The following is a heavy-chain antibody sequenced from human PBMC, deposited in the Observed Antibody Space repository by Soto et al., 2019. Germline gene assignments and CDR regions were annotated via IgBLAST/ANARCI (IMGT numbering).Heavy chain of an antibody. J-gene: IGHJ5*02. Sequence: SETLSLTCTVSGGSISSSSYYWGWIRQPPGKGLEWIGSIYYSGSTYYNPSLKSRVTISVDTSKNQFSLKLSSVTAADTAVYSCARESIAARPGPWGQGTLVTVSS. D-gene: IGHD6-6*01. CDR3: ARESIAARPGP. V-gene: IGHV4-39*02. CDR2: IYYSGST. CDR1: GGSISSSSYY.